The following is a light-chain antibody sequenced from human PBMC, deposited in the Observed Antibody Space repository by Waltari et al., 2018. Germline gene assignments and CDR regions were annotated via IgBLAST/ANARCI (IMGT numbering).Light chain of an antibody. J-gene: IGKJ2*01. CDR1: QSLSTN. CDR2: GAS. CDR3: QQYHNWPYT. Sequence: EILMTQSPATQSVSPGERATLSCRASQSLSTNLAWYQQHPGQAPRLLIYGASTRATGVPARFSGSRSGTEFTLIISSLQSEDFALYYCQQYHNWPYTFGQGTKLEIK. V-gene: IGKV3-15*01.